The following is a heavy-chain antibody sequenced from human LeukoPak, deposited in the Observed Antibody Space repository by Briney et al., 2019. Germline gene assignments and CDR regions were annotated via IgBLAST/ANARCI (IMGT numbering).Heavy chain of an antibody. CDR1: DYTFTSYG. J-gene: IGHJ4*02. CDR2: ISGYNGNT. D-gene: IGHD1-26*01. Sequence: ASVKVSCKASDYTFTSYGISWGRQAPGQGVEWMGWISGYNGNTNYAQKLQGRVTMTTDTSTSTAYMELRSLRSDDAAVYFCASVGGYSGSYFYHFDHWGQGTLVTVSS. CDR3: ASVGGYSGSYFYHFDH. V-gene: IGHV1-18*01.